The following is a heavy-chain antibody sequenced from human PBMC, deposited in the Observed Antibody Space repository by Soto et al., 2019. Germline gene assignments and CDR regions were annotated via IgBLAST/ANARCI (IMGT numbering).Heavy chain of an antibody. CDR1: GGSFSGYY. J-gene: IGHJ5*02. CDR3: ARHIAFKVLGYCSGGSCYSRPFDP. D-gene: IGHD2-15*01. Sequence: QVQLQQWGAGLLKPSETLSLTCAVYGGSFSGYYWSWIRQPPGKGLEWIGEINHSGSTNYNPSLKSRVTISVDTSKNQFYLKLSSVTAADTAVYYCARHIAFKVLGYCSGGSCYSRPFDPWGQGTLVTVSS. CDR2: INHSGST. V-gene: IGHV4-34*01.